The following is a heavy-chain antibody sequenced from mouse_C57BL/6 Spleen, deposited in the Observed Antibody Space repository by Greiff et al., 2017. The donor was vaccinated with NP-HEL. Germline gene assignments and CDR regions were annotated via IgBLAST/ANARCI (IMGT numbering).Heavy chain of an antibody. CDR3: ARESTYSYYFDS. V-gene: IGHV1-69*01. J-gene: IGHJ2*01. D-gene: IGHD5-1*01. CDR2: IDPSDSYT. Sequence: VQLQQSGAELVMPGASVKLSCKASGYTFTSYWMHWVKQRPGQGLEWIGEIDPSDSYTNSNQKFTGKSTLTVDKSSSTAYMQLSTLTSGDSAVYYCARESTYSYYFDSWGQGTTLTVSS. CDR1: GYTFTSYW.